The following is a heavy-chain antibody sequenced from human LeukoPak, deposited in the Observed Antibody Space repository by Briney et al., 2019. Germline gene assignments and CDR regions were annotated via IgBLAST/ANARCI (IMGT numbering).Heavy chain of an antibody. CDR3: ARLGRGGYKGAFDI. CDR1: GFSFSSYV. V-gene: IGHV3-21*01. CDR2: ISSSSSYI. Sequence: PGGSLSLSCAASGFSFSSYVMSWVRQAPGKGLGWVSSISSSSSYIYYADSVKGRFTISRDNAKNSLYLQMNSLRAEDTAVYYCARLGRGGYKGAFDIWGQGTMVTVSS. J-gene: IGHJ3*02. D-gene: IGHD5-24*01.